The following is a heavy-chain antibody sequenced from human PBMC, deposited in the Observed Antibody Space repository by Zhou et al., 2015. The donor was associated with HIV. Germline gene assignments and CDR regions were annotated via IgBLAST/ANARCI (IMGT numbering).Heavy chain of an antibody. D-gene: IGHD6-13*01. CDR1: GYTFTSYD. Sequence: QVQLVQSGAEVKKPGASVKVSCKASGYTFTSYDINWVRQATGQGLEWMGWMNPNSGNTGYAQKFQGRVTITRDTSASTAYMELSSLRSEDTAVYYCARSRHPHSHSSSLNWFRPVGQGTLVHRLL. CDR3: ARSRHPHSHSSSLNWFRP. V-gene: IGHV1-8*01. J-gene: IGHJ5*02. CDR2: MNPNSGNT.